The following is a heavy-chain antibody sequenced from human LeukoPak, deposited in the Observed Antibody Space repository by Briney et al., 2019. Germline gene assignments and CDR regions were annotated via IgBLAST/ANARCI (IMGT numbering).Heavy chain of an antibody. Sequence: SQTLSLTCAISGDRVSSNSAAWNWIRQSPSRGLEWLGRTYYRSKWYNDYAVSVKSRITINPDTSKNQFSLQLNSVTPEDTAVYYCAREAPPNCSGGSCYGSYYYYMDVWGKGTTVTVSS. CDR2: TYYRSKWYN. CDR1: GDRVSSNSAA. CDR3: AREAPPNCSGGSCYGSYYYYMDV. V-gene: IGHV6-1*01. J-gene: IGHJ6*03. D-gene: IGHD2-15*01.